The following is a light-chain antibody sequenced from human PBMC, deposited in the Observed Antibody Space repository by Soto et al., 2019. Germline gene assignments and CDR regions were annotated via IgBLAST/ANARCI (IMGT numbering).Light chain of an antibody. CDR2: GAS. Sequence: EIVMTQSPATLSVSPGDRVTLYCSASKSVSSDLAWYQQRPGQAPSLLIYGASTRATGIPARFSGTGSGTEFTLTISILQSEDVAIDSCHQYNNWPPYTFGQGTRLENK. CDR3: HQYNNWPPYT. J-gene: IGKJ5*01. V-gene: IGKV3-15*01. CDR1: KSVSSD.